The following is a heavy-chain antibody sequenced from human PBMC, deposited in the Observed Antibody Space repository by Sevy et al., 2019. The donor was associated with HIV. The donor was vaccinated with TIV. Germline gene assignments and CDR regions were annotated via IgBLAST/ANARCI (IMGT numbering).Heavy chain of an antibody. Sequence: GGSLRLSCAASGFTFSNAWMNWVRQAPGKGLEWVGRIKSKTDGGTTDYAAPVKGRFTISRDDSKNTLYLQMNSLKTEDTAVYYCTTDSNAYSSGWSVWYWGQGTLVTVSS. CDR3: TTDSNAYSSGWSVWY. D-gene: IGHD6-19*01. CDR2: IKSKTDGGTT. CDR1: GFTFSNAW. V-gene: IGHV3-15*07. J-gene: IGHJ4*02.